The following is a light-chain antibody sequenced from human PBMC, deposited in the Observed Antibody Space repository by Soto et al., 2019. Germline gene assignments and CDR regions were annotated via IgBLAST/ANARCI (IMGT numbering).Light chain of an antibody. V-gene: IGLV1-40*01. Sequence: QSVLTQPPSVSGAPGQGVTISCTGSSSNIGAPYDVHWYQQLPETAPKLLIYANTNRPSGVPDRFSGSKSGTSASLAITGLQADDEADYYCPSYDSSLSAFVFGTGTKVTVL. CDR1: SSNIGAPYD. CDR2: ANT. CDR3: PSYDSSLSAFV. J-gene: IGLJ1*01.